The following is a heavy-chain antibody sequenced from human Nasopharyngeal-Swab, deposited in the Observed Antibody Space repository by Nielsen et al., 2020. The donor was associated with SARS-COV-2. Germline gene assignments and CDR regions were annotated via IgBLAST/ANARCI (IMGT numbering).Heavy chain of an antibody. D-gene: IGHD1-26*01. CDR3: AKGTGATYRAIDY. V-gene: IGHV3-23*01. Sequence: GESLKISCAASGFTFSSSAISWVRQAPGMGLEWVSTIGSGGNTIYAESVKGRFTISRDNSKNTVYLQMNSLRAEDTAVYYCAKGTGATYRAIDYWGQGTLVTVSS. CDR2: IGSGGNT. J-gene: IGHJ4*02. CDR1: GFTFSSSA.